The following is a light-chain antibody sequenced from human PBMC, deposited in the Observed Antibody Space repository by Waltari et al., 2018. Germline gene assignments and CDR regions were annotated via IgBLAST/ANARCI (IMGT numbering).Light chain of an antibody. CDR3: QQYNNWPF. CDR1: QSVSSN. V-gene: IGKV3-15*01. CDR2: GAS. Sequence: EIVMTQSPATLSVSPGERATLPCRASQSVSSNLAWYQQKPGQAPRLLIYGASTRATGIPARFSGSGSGTEFTLTISSLQSEDFAVYYCQQYNNWPFFGQGTRLEIK. J-gene: IGKJ5*01.